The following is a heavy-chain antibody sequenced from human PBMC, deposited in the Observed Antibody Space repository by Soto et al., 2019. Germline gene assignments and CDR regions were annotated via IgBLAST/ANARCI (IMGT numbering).Heavy chain of an antibody. CDR1: GFTFSTYS. J-gene: IGHJ6*02. V-gene: IGHV3-21*01. CDR2: ISSSGTYI. D-gene: IGHD2-2*01. CDR3: ARDPSDCSSTSCWGYYALDV. Sequence: VGSLRLSCAASGFTFSTYSMNWVRQAPGKGLEWVSSISSSGTYIHYADSLKGRFTISRDNAKNSLYLQMISLRAEDTAVYYCARDPSDCSSTSCWGYYALDVWGQGTTVTVS.